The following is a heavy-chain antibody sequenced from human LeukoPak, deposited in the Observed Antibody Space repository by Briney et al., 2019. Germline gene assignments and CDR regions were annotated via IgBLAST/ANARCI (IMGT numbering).Heavy chain of an antibody. V-gene: IGHV4-59*01. D-gene: IGHD2-15*01. J-gene: IGHJ3*02. CDR3: ARGDCSGGSCYSGAFDI. Sequence: SETLSLTCTVSGGSISSYYWSWIRQPPGKGLEWIGYIYYSGSTNYNPSLKGRVTISVDTSKNQFSLKLSPVTAADTAVYYCARGDCSGGSCYSGAFDIWGQGTMVTVSS. CDR1: GGSISSYY. CDR2: IYYSGST.